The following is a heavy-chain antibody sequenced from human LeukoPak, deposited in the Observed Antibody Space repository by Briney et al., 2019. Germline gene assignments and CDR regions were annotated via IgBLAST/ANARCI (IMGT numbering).Heavy chain of an antibody. V-gene: IGHV3-15*07. CDR2: IKPKTDGETT. CDR1: GFTFSNAY. J-gene: IGHJ4*02. D-gene: IGHD3-22*01. CDR3: ARGSLYYYDSSGPDY. Sequence: GGSLRLFCAASGFTFSNAYMNWVRQAPGKGLEWVGRIKPKTDGETTEYAAPVKDRFSISRDDSKSMMYLQMNSLKTEDTAVYYCARGSLYYYDSSGPDYWGQGTLVTVSS.